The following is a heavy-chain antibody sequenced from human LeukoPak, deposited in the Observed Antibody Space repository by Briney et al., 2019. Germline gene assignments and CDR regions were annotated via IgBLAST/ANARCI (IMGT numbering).Heavy chain of an antibody. Sequence: GASVKVSCKASGYTFTSYGISWVRQAPGQGLEWMGWISAYNGNTNYAQRLQGRVTMTTDTSTSTAYMELRSLRSDDTAVYYCARVGYCSGGSCFEAYYFDYWGQGTLVTVSS. D-gene: IGHD2-15*01. CDR2: ISAYNGNT. V-gene: IGHV1-18*01. J-gene: IGHJ4*02. CDR3: ARVGYCSGGSCFEAYYFDY. CDR1: GYTFTSYG.